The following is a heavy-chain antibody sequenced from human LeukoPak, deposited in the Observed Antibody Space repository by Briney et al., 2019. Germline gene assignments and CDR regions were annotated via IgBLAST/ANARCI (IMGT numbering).Heavy chain of an antibody. J-gene: IGHJ4*02. D-gene: IGHD3-3*01. CDR3: ARDLSTIFGVD. V-gene: IGHV1-69*04. CDR1: GGTFSSYT. Sequence: SVKVSCKASGGTFSSYTISWVRQAPGQGLEWMGRIIPILGIANYAQKFQGRVTITADKSTSTAYMDLSSLRSEDTAVYYCARDLSTIFGVDWGQGTLVTVSS. CDR2: IIPILGIA.